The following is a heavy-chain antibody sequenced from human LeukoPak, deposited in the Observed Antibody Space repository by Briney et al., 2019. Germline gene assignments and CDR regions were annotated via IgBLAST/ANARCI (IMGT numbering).Heavy chain of an antibody. Sequence: GGSLRLSCAASGFTVSSNYMSWVRQAPGKGLEWVSVIYSGGSTYYADSVKGRFTISRDNSKNTLYLQMNSLRAEDTAVYYCAKSGGNFWSGYSANNWFDPWGQGTLVTVSS. CDR2: IYSGGST. D-gene: IGHD3-3*01. CDR3: AKSGGNFWSGYSANNWFDP. CDR1: GFTVSSNY. V-gene: IGHV3-66*01. J-gene: IGHJ5*02.